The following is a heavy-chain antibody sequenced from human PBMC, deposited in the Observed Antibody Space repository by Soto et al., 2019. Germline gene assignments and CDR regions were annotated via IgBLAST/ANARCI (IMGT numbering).Heavy chain of an antibody. V-gene: IGHV3-33*01. CDR3: ARRGDNDFFYAMDV. Sequence: QVQLVESGGGVVQPGTSLRLSCVASGFSFGSYGMNWVRQAPGKGPEWVAVIWFDGSNEYYGDSVKGRFTISRDNSKNTVYLQMNSLRAEDTAVYYCARRGDNDFFYAMDVWGHGTTVTVSS. CDR2: IWFDGSNE. CDR1: GFSFGSYG. J-gene: IGHJ6*02. D-gene: IGHD4-17*01.